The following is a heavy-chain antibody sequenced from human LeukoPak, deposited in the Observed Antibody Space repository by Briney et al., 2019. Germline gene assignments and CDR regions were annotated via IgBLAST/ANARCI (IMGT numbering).Heavy chain of an antibody. Sequence: GSLRLSCAASGFTFSSYWSWIRQPPGKGLEWIGSIYYSGSTYYNPSLKSRVTISVDTSKNQFSLKLSSVTAADTAVYYCARQEDIVVVPAASFDYWGQGTLVTVSS. CDR3: ARQEDIVVVPAASFDY. D-gene: IGHD2-2*01. V-gene: IGHV4-39*01. CDR1: GFTFSSY. CDR2: IYYSGST. J-gene: IGHJ4*02.